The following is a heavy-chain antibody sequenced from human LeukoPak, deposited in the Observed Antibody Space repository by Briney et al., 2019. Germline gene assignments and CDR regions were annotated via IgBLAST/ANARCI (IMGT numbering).Heavy chain of an antibody. D-gene: IGHD3-10*01. J-gene: IGHJ4*02. V-gene: IGHV3-30*02. CDR1: GFTFTNYG. CDR3: AKDYRLRGVPPGVFDY. Sequence: PGGSLRLSCAASGFTFTNYGMHWVRQAPGKGLEWVAFIRYDGTSKYYADSLKGRFTISRDNSKNTLYLQMNSLRAEDTAVYYCAKDYRLRGVPPGVFDYWGQGTVVTVSS. CDR2: IRYDGTSK.